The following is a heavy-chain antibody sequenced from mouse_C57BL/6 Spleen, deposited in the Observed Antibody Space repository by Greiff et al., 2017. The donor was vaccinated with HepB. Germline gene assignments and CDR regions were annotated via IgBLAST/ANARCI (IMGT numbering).Heavy chain of an antibody. J-gene: IGHJ2*01. V-gene: IGHV1-82*01. CDR2: IYPGDGDT. Sequence: QVQLQQSGPELVKPGASVKISCKASGYAFSSSWMNWVKQRPGKGLEWIGRIYPGDGDTNYNGKFKGKATLTADKSSSTAYMQLSSLTSEDSAVYCCAREGKGNPLDYWGQGTTLTVSS. CDR3: AREGKGNPLDY. D-gene: IGHD2-1*01. CDR1: GYAFSSSW.